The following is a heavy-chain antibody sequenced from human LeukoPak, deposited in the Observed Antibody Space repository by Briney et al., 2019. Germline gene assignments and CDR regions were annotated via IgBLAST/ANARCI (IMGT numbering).Heavy chain of an antibody. V-gene: IGHV3-74*01. CDR2: INIDGSSI. Sequence: GGSLRLSCAASRFTFSNYWMHWVRQVPGKGLVWVSRINIDGSSISYADSVKGRFTISRDNAKNSLYLQMNSLRAEDTAVYYCAKNQQLWRSFDLWGRGTLLTVS. J-gene: IGHJ2*01. CDR3: AKNQQLWRSFDL. D-gene: IGHD6-13*01. CDR1: RFTFSNYW.